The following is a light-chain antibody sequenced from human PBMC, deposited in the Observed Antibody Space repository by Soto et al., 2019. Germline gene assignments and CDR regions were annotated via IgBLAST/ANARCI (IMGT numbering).Light chain of an antibody. V-gene: IGKV3-11*01. J-gene: IGKJ4*01. CDR3: QQRSDWPLT. Sequence: ENILTQSPATLSLSAGERATLSCRASHSVNGHLAWYQQKPGHAPSLLIYDASTRATGIPARFSGSGSGTDFILIINSLEPEDSAVYYCQQRSDWPLTFGGGTKVEI. CDR2: DAS. CDR1: HSVNGH.